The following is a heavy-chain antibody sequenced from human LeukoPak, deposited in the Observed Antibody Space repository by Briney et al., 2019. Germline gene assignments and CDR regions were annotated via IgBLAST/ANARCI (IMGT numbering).Heavy chain of an antibody. Sequence: AGGSLRLSCAASGFTFSNAWMSWVRQAPGKGLEWVGRIKSKTDGWTTDYAAPVKGRFTISRDDSKNKLYLQMNSLKTEDTAVYYCTTDPTDRDYYYYYYMDVWGKGTTVTVSS. CDR1: GFTFSNAW. V-gene: IGHV3-15*01. J-gene: IGHJ6*03. D-gene: IGHD4-17*01. CDR3: TTDPTDRDYYYYYYMDV. CDR2: IKSKTDGWTT.